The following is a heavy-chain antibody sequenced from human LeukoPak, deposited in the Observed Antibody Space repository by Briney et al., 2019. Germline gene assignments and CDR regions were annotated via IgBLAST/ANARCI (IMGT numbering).Heavy chain of an antibody. Sequence: GGSLRLSCAASGFSFSSCEMNWVRQAPGMGLEWVSYITSSGSTIYYADSVKGRFTISRDNAKNSLYLQMNSLRAEDTAVYYCARGLFGGVIVGDYWGQGTLVTVSS. CDR3: ARGLFGGVIVGDY. V-gene: IGHV3-48*03. CDR1: GFSFSSCE. CDR2: ITSSGSTI. J-gene: IGHJ4*02. D-gene: IGHD3-16*02.